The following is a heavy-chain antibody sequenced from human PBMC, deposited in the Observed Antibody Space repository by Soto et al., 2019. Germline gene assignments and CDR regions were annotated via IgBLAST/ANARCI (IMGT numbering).Heavy chain of an antibody. CDR1: GYTFTSYA. CDR3: ARDLVIPIGYSPWFDP. J-gene: IGHJ5*02. V-gene: IGHV1-3*01. CDR2: INAGNGNT. Sequence: ASVKVSCKASGYTFTSYAMHWVRQAPGQRLEWMGWINAGNGNTKYSQKFQGRVTITRDTSASTAYMELSSLRSEDTAVYYCARDLVIPIGYSPWFDPWDQGTLVTVSS. D-gene: IGHD6-13*01.